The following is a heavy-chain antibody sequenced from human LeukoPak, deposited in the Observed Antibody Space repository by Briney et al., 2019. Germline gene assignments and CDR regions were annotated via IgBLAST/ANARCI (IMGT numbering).Heavy chain of an antibody. J-gene: IGHJ4*02. V-gene: IGHV1-18*01. CDR1: RYTFTSYG. Sequence: PVKVSCKAARYTFTSYGTSWVGQAPGQGGEGMGWISAYNGNANYAQKLQGRVTMTTDTSTSTAYMELRSLRSDDTAVYYCARAGVITEGFDYWGQGTLVTVSS. CDR3: ARAGVITEGFDY. D-gene: IGHD3-16*01. CDR2: ISAYNGNA.